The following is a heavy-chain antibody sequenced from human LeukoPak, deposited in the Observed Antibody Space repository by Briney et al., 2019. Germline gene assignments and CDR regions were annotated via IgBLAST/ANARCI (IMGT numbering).Heavy chain of an antibody. CDR3: ARVAAQEYFDY. Sequence: GASVKVSCKASGYTFTSYGISWVRQAPGQGLEWMGWISAYNGNANYAQKLQGRVTITTDTSTSTAYMELRSLRSDDTAVYYCARVAAQEYFDYWGQGTLVTVSS. V-gene: IGHV1-18*01. J-gene: IGHJ4*02. CDR1: GYTFTSYG. D-gene: IGHD6-6*01. CDR2: ISAYNGNA.